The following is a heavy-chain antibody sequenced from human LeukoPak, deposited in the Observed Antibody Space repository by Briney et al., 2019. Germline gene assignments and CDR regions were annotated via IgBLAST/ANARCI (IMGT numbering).Heavy chain of an antibody. Sequence: ASVKVSCKASGGTFSSYAISWVRQAPGQGLEWMGRIIPILGIANYAQKFQGRVTMTEDTSTDTAYMELSSPRSEDTAVYYCATCSRGGYGRNNWYFDLWGRGTLVTVSS. J-gene: IGHJ2*01. V-gene: IGHV1-69*04. D-gene: IGHD3-22*01. CDR3: ATCSRGGYGRNNWYFDL. CDR1: GGTFSSYA. CDR2: IIPILGIA.